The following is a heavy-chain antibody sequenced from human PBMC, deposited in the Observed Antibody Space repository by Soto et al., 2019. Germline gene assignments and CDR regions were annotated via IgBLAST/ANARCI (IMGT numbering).Heavy chain of an antibody. V-gene: IGHV2-5*01. Sequence: SGPTLVNPTQTLPLTCTFSGFPLSTSIVGMGWIRPPPGKALEWLALIYWNDDKRYRPSEKRSLPITKDTYKNQMILTRPSMYHVDPATYYCAHSDSISWYRGKNFDYWGQGTLVTVSS. J-gene: IGHJ4*02. D-gene: IGHD6-13*01. CDR3: AHSDSISWYRGKNFDY. CDR1: GFPLSTSIVG. CDR2: IYWNDDK.